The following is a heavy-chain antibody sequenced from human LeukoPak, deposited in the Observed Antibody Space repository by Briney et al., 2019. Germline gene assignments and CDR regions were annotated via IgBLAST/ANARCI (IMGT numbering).Heavy chain of an antibody. CDR3: ARAVQRWFWFDP. J-gene: IGHJ5*02. CDR2: IYHSGST. V-gene: IGHV4-30-2*01. D-gene: IGHD3-10*01. CDR1: GVSISSGGYS. Sequence: SETLSLTCAVSGVSISSGGYSWSWIRQPPGKGLEWIGYIYHSGSTCYNPSLKSRVTISVDRSKNQFSLKLSSVTAADTAVYYCARAVQRWFWFDPWGQGTLVTVSS.